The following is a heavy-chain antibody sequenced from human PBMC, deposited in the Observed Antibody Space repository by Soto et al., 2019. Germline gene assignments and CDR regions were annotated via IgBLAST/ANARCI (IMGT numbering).Heavy chain of an antibody. Sequence: EVQLLESGGGLVQPGRSLRLSCAASGFTFSSYAMSWVRQAPGKGLEWVSVIYSGGSTYYADSVKGRFTISRDNSKNTLYLQMNSLRAEDTAVYYCARGYCSGGSCRYYYGMDVWGQGTTVTVSS. J-gene: IGHJ6*02. CDR3: ARGYCSGGSCRYYYGMDV. V-gene: IGHV3-23*03. CDR1: GFTFSSYA. CDR2: IYSGGST. D-gene: IGHD2-15*01.